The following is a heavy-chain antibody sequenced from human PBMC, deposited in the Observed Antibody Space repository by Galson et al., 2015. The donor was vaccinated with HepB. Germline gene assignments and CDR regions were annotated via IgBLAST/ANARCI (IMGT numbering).Heavy chain of an antibody. J-gene: IGHJ4*02. D-gene: IGHD2-21*01. CDR2: IIPILGIA. CDR3: ASLYCGGDCRDH. Sequence: SVKVSCKASGGTFSSYAISWVRQAPGQGLEWMGRIIPILGIANYAQKFQGRVTITADKSTSTAYMELSSLRSEDTAVYYCASLYCGGDCRDHWGQGTLVTVSS. V-gene: IGHV1-69*04. CDR1: GGTFSSYA.